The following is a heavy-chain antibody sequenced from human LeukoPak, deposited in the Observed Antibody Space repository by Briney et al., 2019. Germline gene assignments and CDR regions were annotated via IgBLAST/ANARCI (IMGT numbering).Heavy chain of an antibody. Sequence: ASVKVSCKASGYTFTSNYIHWVRQAPGQGLEWMGRINPNSGGTNFAQKFQGRVTMTRDTSISTAYMELSRLRSDDTAVYYCARAHSSSSFYYFDYWGQGTLVTVSS. D-gene: IGHD6-6*01. CDR3: ARAHSSSSFYYFDY. CDR1: GYTFTSNY. CDR2: INPNSGGT. J-gene: IGHJ4*02. V-gene: IGHV1-2*06.